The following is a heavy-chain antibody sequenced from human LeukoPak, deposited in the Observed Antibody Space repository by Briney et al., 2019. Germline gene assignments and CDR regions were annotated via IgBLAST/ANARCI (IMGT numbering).Heavy chain of an antibody. CDR3: ARHVSTTGTTGYYYFDY. CDR2: IIPIFGTA. J-gene: IGHJ4*02. Sequence: SVKVSCKASGGTFSSYAISWVRQAPGQGLEWMGGIIPIFGTANYAQKFQGRVTITADESTSTADMGLSSLRSEDTAVYYCARHVSTTGTTGYYYFDYWGQGTLVTVSS. V-gene: IGHV1-69*13. D-gene: IGHD1-1*01. CDR1: GGTFSSYA.